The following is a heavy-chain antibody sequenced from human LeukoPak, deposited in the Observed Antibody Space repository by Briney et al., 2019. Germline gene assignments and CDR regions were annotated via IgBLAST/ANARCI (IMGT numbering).Heavy chain of an antibody. CDR1: GGSISSYY. J-gene: IGHJ4*02. D-gene: IGHD6-19*01. V-gene: IGHV4-4*07. CDR3: ARDSSGWYEGNYFDY. CDR2: IYTSGST. Sequence: PSETLSLTCTVSGGSISSYYWSWIRQPAGKGLEWIGRIYTSGSTNYNPSLKRRVTMSVDTSKNQFSLKLSSVTAADAAVYYCARDSSGWYEGNYFDYWGQGTLVTVSS.